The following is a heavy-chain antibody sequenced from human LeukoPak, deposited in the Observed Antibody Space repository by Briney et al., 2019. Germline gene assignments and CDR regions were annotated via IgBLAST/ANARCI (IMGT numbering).Heavy chain of an antibody. CDR2: ISWNSGSI. V-gene: IGHV3-9*01. CDR3: AKDSAFYYIDV. CDR1: GFTFDDYA. J-gene: IGHJ6*03. Sequence: GRSLRLSCAASGFTFDDYAMHWVRQAPGKGLEWVSGISWNSGSIGYADSVKGRFTISRDNSKNTLYLQMNSLKGDDTAVYYCAKDSAFYYIDVWGKGTTVIISS.